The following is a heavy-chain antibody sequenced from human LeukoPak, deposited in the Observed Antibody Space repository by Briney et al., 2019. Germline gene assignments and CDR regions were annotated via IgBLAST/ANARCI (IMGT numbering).Heavy chain of an antibody. V-gene: IGHV5-51*01. CDR2: IYPGDSDT. J-gene: IGHJ3*02. D-gene: IGHD3-16*02. Sequence: GESLKISCTGSGYPFPNYWIGWVRQMPGKGLEWMGIIYPGDSDTTYKPSFQGQVTISADKSISTAYLQWGSLRASDTAMHYCARSRAEKVPVWGSYRHHDAFDIWGQGTRVTVSP. CDR1: GYPFPNYW. CDR3: ARSRAEKVPVWGSYRHHDAFDI.